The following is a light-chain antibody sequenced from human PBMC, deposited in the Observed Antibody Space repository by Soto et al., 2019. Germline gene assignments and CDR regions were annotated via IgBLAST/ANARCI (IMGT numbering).Light chain of an antibody. J-gene: IGLJ3*02. CDR3: ETWDTSLRGVV. CDR1: NSNIGSNS. CDR2: DND. Sequence: QSVLTQPPSVSAAPGQTVTISCSGSNSNIGSNSVSWYQQFPGTAPKLLIYDNDKRPSGIPDRFSGSKSGTSATLGITGLQTGDEADYYCETWDTSLRGVVFGGGTKLTVL. V-gene: IGLV1-51*01.